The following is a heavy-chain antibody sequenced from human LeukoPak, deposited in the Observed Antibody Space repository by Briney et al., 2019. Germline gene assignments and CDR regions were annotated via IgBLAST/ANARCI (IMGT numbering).Heavy chain of an antibody. CDR3: ARGSSYGFSMGY. CDR1: GYTFTGYG. D-gene: IGHD3-16*01. CDR2: ISTYNGDT. J-gene: IGHJ4*02. Sequence: ASVKVSCKASGYTFTGYGTNWVRQAPGQGLEWMGWISTYNGDTNYAQKLQGRVTMTTDTSTSTAYMELRSLRSDDTAVYYCARGSSYGFSMGYWGQGTLVTVSS. V-gene: IGHV1-18*01.